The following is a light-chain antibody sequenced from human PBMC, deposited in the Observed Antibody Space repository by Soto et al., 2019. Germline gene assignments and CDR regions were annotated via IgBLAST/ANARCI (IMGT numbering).Light chain of an antibody. J-gene: IGKJ4*01. CDR1: QSIGSN. CDR2: GAD. Sequence: EIVMAQSPATLSVSPGERVTLSCRASQSIGSNLAWYQQKPGQAPRLLIYGADTRATGIPARFSGSGSGTDFTLTISSLQSEDFAVYYCQQYKDWPPSVTFGGGTKVEIK. V-gene: IGKV3-15*01. CDR3: QQYKDWPPSVT.